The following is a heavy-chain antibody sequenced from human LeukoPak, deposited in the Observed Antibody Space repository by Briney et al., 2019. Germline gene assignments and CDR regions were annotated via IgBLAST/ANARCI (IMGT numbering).Heavy chain of an antibody. D-gene: IGHD6-19*01. CDR3: ARGSSGWEYYYYYMDV. CDR2: ISAYNGNT. V-gene: IGHV1-18*01. J-gene: IGHJ6*03. CDR1: GYTFTSCG. Sequence: ASVKVSCKASGYTFTSCGISWVRQAPGQGLEWMGWISAYNGNTNYAQKLQGRVTMTTDTSTSTAYMELRSLRSDDTAVYYCARGSSGWEYYYYYMDVWGKGTTVTVSS.